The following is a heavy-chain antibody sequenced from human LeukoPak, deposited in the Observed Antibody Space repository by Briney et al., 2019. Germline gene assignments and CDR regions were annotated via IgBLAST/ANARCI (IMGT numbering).Heavy chain of an antibody. D-gene: IGHD3-10*01. Sequence: ASVKVSCKASGYTFTSYDINWVRQATGQGLEWMGWMNPNSGNTGYAQKFQGRATMTRNTSISTAYMELSSLRSEDTAVYYCASTPDITMIRGVITWGQGTLVTVSS. CDR2: MNPNSGNT. J-gene: IGHJ5*02. CDR3: ASTPDITMIRGVIT. V-gene: IGHV1-8*01. CDR1: GYTFTSYD.